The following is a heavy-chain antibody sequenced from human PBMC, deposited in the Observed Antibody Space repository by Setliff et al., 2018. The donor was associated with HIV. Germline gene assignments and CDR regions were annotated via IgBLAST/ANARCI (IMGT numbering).Heavy chain of an antibody. CDR3: ARDVWGQYYFDY. D-gene: IGHD2-8*01. CDR2: ISSSRRYI. Sequence: PGGSLKLSCAASEATFGTYSMNWIRQAPGKGLEWVSSISSSRRYIYYADSVKGRFTISRDNAENSLYLQINSLSAEETAVYYCARDVWGQYYFDYWGRGTLVTV. V-gene: IGHV3-21*01. CDR1: EATFGTYS. J-gene: IGHJ4*02.